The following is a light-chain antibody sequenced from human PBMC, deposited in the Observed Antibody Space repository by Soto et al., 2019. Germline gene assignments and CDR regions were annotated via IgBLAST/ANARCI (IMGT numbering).Light chain of an antibody. J-gene: IGLJ1*01. V-gene: IGLV1-44*01. CDR1: GSHIGPNT. CDR2: NND. CDR3: AAWDDSLNAYV. Sequence: QSVLTQPPPASGAPRQRVTISCSGGGSHIGPNTVNWYRQVPGTAPKLLIHNNDQRPSGVPDRISGSKSGTSASLAISGLHSDDEADYYCAAWDDSLNAYVFGIGTKVTVL.